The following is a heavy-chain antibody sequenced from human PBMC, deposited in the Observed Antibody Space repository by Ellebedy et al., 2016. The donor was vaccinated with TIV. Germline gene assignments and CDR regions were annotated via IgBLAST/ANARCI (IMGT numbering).Heavy chain of an antibody. CDR1: GFTFSSYS. D-gene: IGHD3-9*01. CDR3: AREGYFDWLPYYFDY. V-gene: IGHV3-21*01. J-gene: IGHJ4*02. CDR2: ISSSSSYI. Sequence: PGGSLRLSCAASGFTFSSYSMNWVRQAPGKGLEWVSSISSSSSYIYYADSVKGRFTISRDNAKNSLYLQMNSLRAEDTAVYYCAREGYFDWLPYYFDYWGQGTLVTVSS.